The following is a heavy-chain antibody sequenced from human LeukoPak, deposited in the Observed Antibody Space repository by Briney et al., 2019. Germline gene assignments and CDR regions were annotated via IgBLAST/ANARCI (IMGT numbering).Heavy chain of an antibody. D-gene: IGHD3-22*01. J-gene: IGHJ3*02. Sequence: SVKVSCKASGGTFSTQAINWVRQAPGQGLAWMGIINLSAGSTSYAQKFQGRLTMTRDTSTSTVYMELSSLRSEDTAVYYCARGQYYSDTINYYSRHDAFDIWGQGTMVTVSS. CDR3: ARGQYYSDTINYYSRHDAFDI. CDR1: GGTFSTQA. CDR2: INLSAGST. V-gene: IGHV1-46*01.